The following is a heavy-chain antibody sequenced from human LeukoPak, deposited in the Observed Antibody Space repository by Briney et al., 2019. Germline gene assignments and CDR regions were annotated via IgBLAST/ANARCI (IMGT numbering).Heavy chain of an antibody. V-gene: IGHV3-30-3*01. Sequence: GGSLRLSCAASGFTFSSYAMHWVRQAPGKGLEWVAVISYDGSNKYYADSVKGRFTISRDNSKNTLYLQMNSLRAEDTAVYYCAREADYYGSGQEPFDYWGQGTLVTVSS. CDR2: ISYDGSNK. CDR1: GFTFSSYA. J-gene: IGHJ4*02. CDR3: AREADYYGSGQEPFDY. D-gene: IGHD3-10*01.